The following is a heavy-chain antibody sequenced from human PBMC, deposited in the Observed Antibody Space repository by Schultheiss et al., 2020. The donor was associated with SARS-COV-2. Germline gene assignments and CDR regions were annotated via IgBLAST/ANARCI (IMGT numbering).Heavy chain of an antibody. CDR3: ARLITMVQGDYYGMDV. CDR2: IYTSGST. Sequence: SETLSLTCTVSGGSISSSSYSWSWIRQPAGKGLEWIGRIYTSGSTYYNPSLKSRVTISVDTSKNQFSLKLSSVTAADTAVYYCARLITMVQGDYYGMDVWGQGTTVTVSS. D-gene: IGHD3-10*01. CDR1: GGSISSSSYS. J-gene: IGHJ6*02. V-gene: IGHV4-61*02.